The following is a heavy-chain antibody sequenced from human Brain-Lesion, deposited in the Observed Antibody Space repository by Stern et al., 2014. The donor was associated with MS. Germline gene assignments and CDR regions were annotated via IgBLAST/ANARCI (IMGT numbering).Heavy chain of an antibody. CDR1: GGSISSGNYY. CDR3: ARGNYDVLTDNGGHGFDI. V-gene: IGHV4-61*02. D-gene: IGHD3-9*01. Sequence: QVQLVESGPGLVKPSQTLSLTCTVSGGSISSGNYYWSWIRQPAGEGLEWIGRIYSSGSTQYNPPPKSRVTISANPSTNKFPLSLVSGTAADTAVYYCARGNYDVLTDNGGHGFDIWGQGTMVTVSS. CDR2: IYSSGST. J-gene: IGHJ3*02.